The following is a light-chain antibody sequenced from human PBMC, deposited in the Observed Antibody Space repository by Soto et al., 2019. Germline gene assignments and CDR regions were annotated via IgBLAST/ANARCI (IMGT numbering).Light chain of an antibody. Sequence: QSALTQPASVSGSPGQSITISCTGTSSDVGGYNYVCWYQQHPGKAPKLIIYEVTNRPSGVSNRFSASKSGNTASLSISGLQAGDEADYYCSSYTRSGTVVFGGGTKLTVL. CDR2: EVT. CDR3: SSYTRSGTVV. V-gene: IGLV2-14*03. CDR1: SSDVGGYNY. J-gene: IGLJ2*01.